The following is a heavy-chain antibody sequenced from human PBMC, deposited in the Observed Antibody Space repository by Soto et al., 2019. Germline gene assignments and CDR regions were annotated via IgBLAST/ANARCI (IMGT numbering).Heavy chain of an antibody. D-gene: IGHD5-18*01. V-gene: IGHV4-31*03. J-gene: IGHJ4*02. Sequence: PSETLSLTCTVSGGSISSGGYYWSWIRQHPGKGLEWIGYIYYSGSTYYNPSLKSRVTISVDTSKNQFSLKLSSVTAADTAVYYCARVAVGIQLWSTFDYWGQGTLVTVSS. CDR1: GGSISSGGYY. CDR2: IYYSGST. CDR3: ARVAVGIQLWSTFDY.